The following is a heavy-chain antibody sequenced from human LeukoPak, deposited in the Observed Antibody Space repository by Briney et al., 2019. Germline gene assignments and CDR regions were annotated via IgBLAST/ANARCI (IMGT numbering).Heavy chain of an antibody. J-gene: IGHJ4*02. CDR3: AGSYRLDY. CDR2: IHASGST. D-gene: IGHD1-26*01. Sequence: SQTLSLTCTVSGGSISSGNYYWSWIRQPAGKRLEWIGRIHASGSTNYNPSLKSRVTISVDTSKNRFSLNLSSVTAADTAVYYCAGSYRLDYWGQGTLVTVSS. CDR1: GGSISSGNYY. V-gene: IGHV4-61*02.